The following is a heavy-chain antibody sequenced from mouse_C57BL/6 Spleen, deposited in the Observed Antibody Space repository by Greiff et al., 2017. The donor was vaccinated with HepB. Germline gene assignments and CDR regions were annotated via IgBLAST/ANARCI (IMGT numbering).Heavy chain of an antibody. Sequence: VQLQQPGAELVKPGASVKLSCKASGYTFTSYWMHWVKQRPGQGLEWIGMIHPNSGSTNYNEKFKSKATLTVDKSSSTAYMQLSSLTSEDSAVYYCARSGYGSSYPYYAMDYWGQGTAVTVSS. CDR1: GYTFTSYW. J-gene: IGHJ4*01. CDR3: ARSGYGSSYPYYAMDY. CDR2: IHPNSGST. V-gene: IGHV1-64*01. D-gene: IGHD1-1*01.